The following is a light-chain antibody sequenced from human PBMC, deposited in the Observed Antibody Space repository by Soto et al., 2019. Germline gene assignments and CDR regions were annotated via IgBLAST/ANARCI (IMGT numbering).Light chain of an antibody. Sequence: EIVMTQSPATLSVSPGERATLSCRASQSISSNLAWYQQKPGQAPRLLIYGASTRATGIPDRFSGSGSGTDFTLTISSLQSEDFAVYFCQQYNNWRSYTFGQGTKVDNK. CDR1: QSISSN. CDR2: GAS. J-gene: IGKJ2*01. CDR3: QQYNNWRSYT. V-gene: IGKV3-15*01.